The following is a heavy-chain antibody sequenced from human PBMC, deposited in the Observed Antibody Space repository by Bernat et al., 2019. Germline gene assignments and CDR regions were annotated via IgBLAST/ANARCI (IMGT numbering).Heavy chain of an antibody. J-gene: IGHJ5*01. D-gene: IGHD3-16*01. V-gene: IGHV3-53*04. CDR2: IYSATDT. CDR3: ARGPYVEMATIFDS. Sequence: EVQLVESGGGLVQPGGSLRLSCAASGFTVSSTYMSWVRQAPGRGLEWVSLIYSATDTYYADPVKGRFTISRHNSKNTLYLQMNSLRAEDTAVYYCARGPYVEMATIFDSWGQGTLVTVSS. CDR1: GFTVSSTY.